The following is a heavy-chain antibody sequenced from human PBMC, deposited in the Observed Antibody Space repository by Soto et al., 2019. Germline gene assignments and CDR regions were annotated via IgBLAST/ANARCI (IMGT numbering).Heavy chain of an antibody. CDR3: AKERATTTAFDC. D-gene: IGHD4-17*01. CDR1: GFTFSRDG. V-gene: IGHV3-23*01. Sequence: HPGGSLRLSCAASGFTFSRDGMSWVRQAPGKGLEWVSLITDNGGSTYYADSVKGRFTTSRDNTKDTLFLQMNSLRAEDTAVYYCAKERATTTAFDCWGQGALVTVSS. CDR2: ITDNGGST. J-gene: IGHJ4*02.